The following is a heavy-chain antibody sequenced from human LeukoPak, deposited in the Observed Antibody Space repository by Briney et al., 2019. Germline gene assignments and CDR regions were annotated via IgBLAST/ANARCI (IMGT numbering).Heavy chain of an antibody. D-gene: IGHD3-10*01. CDR3: AKEQGQFDGMDV. Sequence: GGSLRFSCAASGFTFEDYVRTWVGQAQGKGLEWVSGISWNSGSIDYADSVKGRFTISRDNAKNSLYLQMNSLRAEDTALYYCAKEQGQFDGMDVWGQGTTVTVSS. CDR2: ISWNSGSI. J-gene: IGHJ6*02. CDR1: GFTFEDYV. V-gene: IGHV3-9*01.